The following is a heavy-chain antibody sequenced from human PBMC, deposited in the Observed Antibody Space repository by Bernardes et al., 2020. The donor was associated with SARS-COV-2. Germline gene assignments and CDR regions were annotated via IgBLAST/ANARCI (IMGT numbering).Heavy chain of an antibody. Sequence: GSLSLSCASPGFTLSDYYISSIRQAPGKRLVWFSYISSSGRTIYYANSVKGRITISSDNAKNSLYLQMNSMRAEDTAVYYCAREPLTRQTDYWGQGTLVTVSS. J-gene: IGHJ4*02. CDR3: AREPLTRQTDY. D-gene: IGHD3-3*01. V-gene: IGHV3-11*01. CDR1: GFTLSDYY. CDR2: ISSSGRTI.